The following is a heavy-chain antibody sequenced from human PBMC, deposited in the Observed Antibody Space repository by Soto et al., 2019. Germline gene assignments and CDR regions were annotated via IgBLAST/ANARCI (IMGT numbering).Heavy chain of an antibody. CDR3: VRDSARIVVVPRVDGDNWLDP. D-gene: IGHD2-2*01. CDR1: RFTFSDYF. V-gene: IGHV3-11*06. Sequence: PGGSLRLSCAASRFTFSDYFMSWIRQAPGKGLEWVSFISGSSDNIKYADSVKGRFTISRDNAKNSLYLQMNSLRAEDTAVYYCVRDSARIVVVPRVDGDNWLDPWGQGTLVTVSS. CDR2: ISGSSDNI. J-gene: IGHJ5*02.